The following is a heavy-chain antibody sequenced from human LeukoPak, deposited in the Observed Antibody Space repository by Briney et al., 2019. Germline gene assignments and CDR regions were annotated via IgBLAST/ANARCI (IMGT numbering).Heavy chain of an antibody. CDR2: IYHSGST. V-gene: IGHV4-39*07. J-gene: IGHJ4*02. D-gene: IGHD3-3*01. CDR3: ARGAAPDDFWSGYTPGYFDY. Sequence: SETLSLTCTVSGGSISSGSYYWSWIRQPPGKGLEWIGSIYHSGSTYYNPSLKSRVTISVDTSKNQFSLKLSSVTAADTAVYYCARGAAPDDFWSGYTPGYFDYWGQGTLVTVSS. CDR1: GGSISSGSYY.